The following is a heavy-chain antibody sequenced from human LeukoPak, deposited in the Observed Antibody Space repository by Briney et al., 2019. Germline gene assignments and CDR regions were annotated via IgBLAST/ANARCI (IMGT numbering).Heavy chain of an antibody. D-gene: IGHD6-19*01. Sequence: SETLSLTCAVSGYSISSGYYWGWIRQPPGKGLEWIGSIYHSGSTYYNPSLKSRVTISVDTSKNQFSLKLSSVTAADTAVYYCARESIAVAGTDYWGQGTLVTVSS. CDR3: ARESIAVAGTDY. J-gene: IGHJ4*02. CDR1: GYSISSGYY. V-gene: IGHV4-38-2*02. CDR2: IYHSGST.